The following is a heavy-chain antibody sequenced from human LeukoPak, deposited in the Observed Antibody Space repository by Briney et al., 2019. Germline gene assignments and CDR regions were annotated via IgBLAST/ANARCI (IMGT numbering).Heavy chain of an antibody. D-gene: IGHD2-15*01. V-gene: IGHV3-20*04. J-gene: IGHJ4*02. CDR2: INWNGGSA. CDR3: AREKGGYCSGGSCYTSSHFDY. CDR1: GFNFSSYG. Sequence: PGGSLRLSCAASGFNFSSYGMTWVRQAPGKGLEWVSGINWNGGSAGYADSVKGRFTISRDNAKNSLYLQMNSLRAEDTALYYCAREKGGYCSGGSCYTSSHFDYWGQGTLVTVSS.